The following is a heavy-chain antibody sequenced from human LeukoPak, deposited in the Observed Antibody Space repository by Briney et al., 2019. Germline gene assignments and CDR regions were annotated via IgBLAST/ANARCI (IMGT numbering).Heavy chain of an antibody. D-gene: IGHD3-22*01. CDR3: AREDSSGYYYCDY. CDR1: GYTFTGYY. V-gene: IGHV1-2*02. J-gene: IGHJ4*02. Sequence: ASVKVSCKASGYTFTGYYMRWVRQAPGQGLEWMGWINPNSGGTNYAQKFQGRVTMTRDTSISTAYMELSRLRSDDTAVYYCAREDSSGYYYCDYWGQGTLVTVSS. CDR2: INPNSGGT.